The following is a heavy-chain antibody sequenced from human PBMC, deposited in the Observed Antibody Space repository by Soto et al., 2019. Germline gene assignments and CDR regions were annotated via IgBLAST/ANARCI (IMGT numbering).Heavy chain of an antibody. D-gene: IGHD4-17*01. J-gene: IGHJ4*02. V-gene: IGHV3-30*18. CDR2: ISYDGSNK. Sequence: QVQLVESGGGVVQPGRSLRLSCAASGFTFSSYGMHWVRQAPGKGLEWVAVISYDGSNKYYADSVKGRFTISRDNSKNPVYRQMNGLRAEDTGVYYCAKDVGSTVRNADYWGQGTLVTVSS. CDR3: AKDVGSTVRNADY. CDR1: GFTFSSYG.